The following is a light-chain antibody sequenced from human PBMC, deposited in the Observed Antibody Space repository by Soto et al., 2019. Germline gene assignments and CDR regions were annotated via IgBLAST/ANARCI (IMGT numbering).Light chain of an antibody. V-gene: IGKV1-39*01. Sequence: DIQMTQSPSSLSASVGDRVTITCRASQSISSYLNWYQQKPGKAPKLLIYAASSLQSVVPSRLSGSRSWTEFTLTISSLQPEDFATYYCQQSYSTPQTVGGGTNMEIK. CDR3: QQSYSTPQT. CDR2: AAS. CDR1: QSISSY. J-gene: IGKJ4*01.